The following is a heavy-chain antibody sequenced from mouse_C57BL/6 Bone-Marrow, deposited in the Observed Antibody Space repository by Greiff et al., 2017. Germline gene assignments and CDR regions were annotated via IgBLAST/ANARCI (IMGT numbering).Heavy chain of an antibody. V-gene: IGHV5-6*01. Sequence: EVMLVESGGDLVKPGGSLKLSCAASGFTFSSYGMSWVRQTPDKRLEWVATISSGGSYTYYPDSVKGRFTISRDNAKNTLYLQMSSLKSEDTAMYYCARLLGWFAYWGRGTLVTVSA. CDR1: GFTFSSYG. CDR3: ARLLGWFAY. J-gene: IGHJ3*01. CDR2: ISSGGSYT. D-gene: IGHD2-10*02.